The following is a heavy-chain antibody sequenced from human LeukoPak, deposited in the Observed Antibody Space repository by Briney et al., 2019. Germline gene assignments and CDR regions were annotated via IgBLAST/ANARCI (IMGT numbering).Heavy chain of an antibody. D-gene: IGHD6-19*01. Sequence: PSETLSLTCTVSGGSINSYYWDWLRQPPGKGLEWIGYIYYSGSTNYNPSLKSRVTISVATSKNQFSLKLSSVTAADTAVYYCARRSSDWFDYWGQGTLVTVSS. V-gene: IGHV4-59*08. CDR2: IYYSGST. CDR1: GGSINSYY. CDR3: ARRSSDWFDY. J-gene: IGHJ4*02.